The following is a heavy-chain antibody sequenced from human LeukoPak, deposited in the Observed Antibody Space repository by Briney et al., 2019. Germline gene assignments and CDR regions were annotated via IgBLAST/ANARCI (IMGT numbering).Heavy chain of an antibody. Sequence: PGGSLRLSCAASGFTFSSYAMSWVRQAPGKGLEWVSVIYSGGSTYYADSVKGRFTISRDNSKNTLYLQMNSLRAEDTAVYYCARDSDSSGWLNWFDPWGQGTLVTVSS. J-gene: IGHJ5*02. CDR1: GFTFSSYA. CDR3: ARDSDSSGWLNWFDP. V-gene: IGHV3-53*01. CDR2: IYSGGST. D-gene: IGHD6-19*01.